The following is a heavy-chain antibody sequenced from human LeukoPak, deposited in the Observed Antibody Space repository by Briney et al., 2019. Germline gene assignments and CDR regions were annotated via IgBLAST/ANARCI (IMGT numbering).Heavy chain of an antibody. Sequence: GGSLRLSCAASGFTFSNYWMSWVRQAPGKGLEWVANIKQDRSEKYYVDSVKGRFTISRDNAKNSLYLQMNSLRAEDTAVYYCARGYSSSSRGAFDIWGQGTMVTVSS. D-gene: IGHD6-13*01. J-gene: IGHJ3*02. CDR3: ARGYSSSSRGAFDI. V-gene: IGHV3-7*04. CDR2: IKQDRSEK. CDR1: GFTFSNYW.